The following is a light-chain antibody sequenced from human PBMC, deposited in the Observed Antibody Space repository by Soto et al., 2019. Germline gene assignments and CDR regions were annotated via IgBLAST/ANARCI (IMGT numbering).Light chain of an antibody. V-gene: IGLV8-61*01. Sequence: QSVVTQEPSFSVSPGETVTLTCGLTSGSVSSTHYPSWYQQTPGQAPRTLFHSTNYRSSGVPGRLSGSILGNKAALTITGAHEEDDSYYYCALYMGSGMWVFGGGTKVTVL. CDR2: STN. CDR3: ALYMGSGMWV. J-gene: IGLJ3*02. CDR1: SGSVSSTHY.